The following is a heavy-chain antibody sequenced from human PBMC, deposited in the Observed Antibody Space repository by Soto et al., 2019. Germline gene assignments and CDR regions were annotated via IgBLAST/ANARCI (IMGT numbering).Heavy chain of an antibody. J-gene: IGHJ3*02. Sequence: QVQLQESGPGLVKPSQTLSLTCTVSGGSISSGGYYWSWIRQHPGKGMEWIGYIYYIGSTYSNPSLRSRVSLSVETSKNQFSLKLSSVTAADTAVYYCARFYMVRGVMGAFDIWGQGKMVTVSS. CDR3: ARFYMVRGVMGAFDI. CDR2: IYYIGST. D-gene: IGHD3-10*01. V-gene: IGHV4-31*03. CDR1: GGSISSGGYY.